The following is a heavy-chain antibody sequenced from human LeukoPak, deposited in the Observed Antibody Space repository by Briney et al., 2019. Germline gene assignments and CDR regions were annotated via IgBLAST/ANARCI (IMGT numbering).Heavy chain of an antibody. V-gene: IGHV1-8*03. CDR2: MNPNSGNT. J-gene: IGHJ6*03. CDR1: GYTFTSYD. Sequence: ASVKVSCKASGYTFTSYDINWVRQATGQGLEWMGWMNPNSGNTGYAQKFQGRVTITRNTSISTAYMELSSLRSEDTAVYYCARGSRTYYYYYYMDVWGKGTTVTVSS. CDR3: ARGSRTYYYYYYMDV.